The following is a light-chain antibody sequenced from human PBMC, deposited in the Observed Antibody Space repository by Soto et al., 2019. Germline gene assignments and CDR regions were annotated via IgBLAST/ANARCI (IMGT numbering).Light chain of an antibody. J-gene: IGKJ1*01. V-gene: IGKV1-5*03. CDR3: QHYNSYSEA. CDR2: KAS. Sequence: DIQRTQSPSTLSGSVGDRVTITCRASQTISSWLAWYQQKPGKAPKLLIYKASTLKSGVPSRFSGSGSGTEFTLTSSSLQPDDFATYYCQHYNSYSEAFGQGTKVDI. CDR1: QTISSW.